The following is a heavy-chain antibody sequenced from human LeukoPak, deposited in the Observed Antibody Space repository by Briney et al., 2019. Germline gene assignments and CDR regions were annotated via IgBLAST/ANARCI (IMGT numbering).Heavy chain of an antibody. CDR1: GYTFSSYY. CDR2: INPNTGGT. CDR3: ARGASVSVLYYFYYYMDV. J-gene: IGHJ6*03. Sequence: ASVKVSCKASGYTFSSYYLHWVRQAPGQGLEWMGWINPNTGGTNYAQKFQGRVTMTRVTSISTAYMELSRLRSDDTAVFYCARGASVSVLYYFYYYMDVWGKGTTVTISS. V-gene: IGHV1-2*02. D-gene: IGHD2/OR15-2a*01.